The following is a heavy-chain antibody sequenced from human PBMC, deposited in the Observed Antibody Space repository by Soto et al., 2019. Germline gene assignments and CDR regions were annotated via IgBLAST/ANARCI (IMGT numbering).Heavy chain of an antibody. CDR3: AKVDYTYFDS. CDR2: ISGTGDST. J-gene: IGHJ4*02. D-gene: IGHD3-3*01. V-gene: IGHV3-23*01. Sequence: PGGSLRLSCAASGYTFINYAMTWVRQAPGKGLEWVSTISGTGDSTYYADSVKGRFTISRDNSKNTLYLLMNSLRAKDTAIYYCAKVDYTYFDSWGQGNLVTVSS. CDR1: GYTFINYA.